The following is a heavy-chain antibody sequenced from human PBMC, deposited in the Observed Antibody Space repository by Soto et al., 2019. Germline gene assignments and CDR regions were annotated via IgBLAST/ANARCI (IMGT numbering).Heavy chain of an antibody. CDR2: ISDDGSNI. D-gene: IGHD3-16*01. CDR1: GFTFSNYF. J-gene: IGHJ6*02. Sequence: QVQLVESGGGVVQPGRSLRLSCAASGFTFSNYFIHWVRQAPGKGLEWVAFISDDGSNIHYGDSVRGRFTISRDNSKNTVYLHMNSLRPDDTAVYCCATDLRVRGLYGMAVWGQGTTVTVSS. V-gene: IGHV3-30-3*01. CDR3: ATDLRVRGLYGMAV.